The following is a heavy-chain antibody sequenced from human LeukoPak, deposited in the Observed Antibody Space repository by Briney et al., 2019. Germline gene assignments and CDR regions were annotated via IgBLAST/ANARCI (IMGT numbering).Heavy chain of an antibody. CDR3: ATSGSYFLGDYY. V-gene: IGHV3-23*01. CDR1: GFTFSSYA. J-gene: IGHJ4*02. Sequence: GGPLRLSCAASGFTFSSYAMSWVRQAPGKGLEWVSAISGSGGSTYYADSVKGRFTISRDNSKNTLYLQMNSLRAEDTAVYYCATSGSYFLGDYYWGQGTLVTVSS. CDR2: ISGSGGST. D-gene: IGHD1-26*01.